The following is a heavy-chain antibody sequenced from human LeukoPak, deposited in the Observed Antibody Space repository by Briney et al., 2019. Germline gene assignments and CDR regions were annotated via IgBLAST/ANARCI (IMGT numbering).Heavy chain of an antibody. D-gene: IGHD1-26*01. Sequence: PGGSLRLSCAASGFTVSSNYMSWVRQAPGKGLEWVSAIYSGGSTYYADSVKGRFTISRDDSKNTLYLQMNSLRAEDTAVYYCARDYRYSGSYFPYYYYYMDVWGKGTTVTISS. CDR3: ARDYRYSGSYFPYYYYYMDV. V-gene: IGHV3-66*01. CDR2: IYSGGST. J-gene: IGHJ6*03. CDR1: GFTVSSNY.